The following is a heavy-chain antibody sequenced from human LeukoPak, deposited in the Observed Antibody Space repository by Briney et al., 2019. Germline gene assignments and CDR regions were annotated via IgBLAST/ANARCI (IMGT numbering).Heavy chain of an antibody. CDR3: ARGRWYDYGDHGSFGY. CDR2: ISYDGSNK. Sequence: GRSLRLSCAASGFTFISYAMHWVRQAPGKGLEWVAVISYDGSNKYYADSVKGRFTISRDNSKNTLYLQMNSLRAEDTAVYYCARGRWYDYGDHGSFGYWGQGTLVTVSS. V-gene: IGHV3-30*04. D-gene: IGHD4-17*01. J-gene: IGHJ4*02. CDR1: GFTFISYA.